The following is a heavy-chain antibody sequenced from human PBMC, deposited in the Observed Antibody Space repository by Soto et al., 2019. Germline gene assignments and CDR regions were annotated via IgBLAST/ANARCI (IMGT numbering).Heavy chain of an antibody. V-gene: IGHV5-51*01. CDR2: TYPSDSDT. CDR1: GYTFSNYW. J-gene: IGHJ4*01. Sequence: RGESLKISCKGSGYTFSNYWIGWVRQIPGEGLEWMGVTYPSDSDTRYSPSFQGQVTISADKSITTAFLQWSSLKASDTAMYYCVRSGTSSGRFSDYWGQGTLVTVSS. D-gene: IGHD2-8*01. CDR3: VRSGTSSGRFSDY.